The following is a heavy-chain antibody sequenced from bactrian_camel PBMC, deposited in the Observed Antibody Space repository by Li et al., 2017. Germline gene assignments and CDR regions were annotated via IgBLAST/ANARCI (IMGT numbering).Heavy chain of an antibody. J-gene: IGHJ4*01. CDR1: RYGRGC. CDR2: IESDGDT. D-gene: IGHD1*01. V-gene: IGHV3S55*01. CDR3: ATDMDPDHLAGSPCSDEYPYNY. Sequence: HVQLVESGGGSVQAGGSLRLSCEASRYGRGCMGWFRDFPGKEREGVAVIESDGDTTYSDSVKGRFTIFKDNDKNTLYLQMNSLKPEDTAMYFCATDMDPDHLAGSPCSDEYPYNYYGQGTQVTVS.